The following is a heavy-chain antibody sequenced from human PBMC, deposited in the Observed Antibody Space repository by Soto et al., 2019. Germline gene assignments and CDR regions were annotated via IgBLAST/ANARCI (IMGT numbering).Heavy chain of an antibody. D-gene: IGHD3-22*01. Sequence: SETLSLTCTVSGGSISSYYWSWIRQPPGKGLEWIGYIYYSGSTNYNHSLKSRVTISVDTSKNQFSLKLSSVTAADTAVYYCARSYYYDSSGYYFGSAPDAFDIWGQGTMVTVSS. J-gene: IGHJ3*02. CDR2: IYYSGST. CDR1: GGSISSYY. V-gene: IGHV4-59*01. CDR3: ARSYYYDSSGYYFGSAPDAFDI.